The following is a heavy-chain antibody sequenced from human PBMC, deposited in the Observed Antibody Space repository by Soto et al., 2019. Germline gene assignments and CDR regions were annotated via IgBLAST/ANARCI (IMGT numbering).Heavy chain of an antibody. CDR2: IYYSGST. J-gene: IGHJ6*02. CDR3: TTQGFGILHGLVDV. D-gene: IGHD3-10*01. CDR1: GGSISSYY. V-gene: IGHV4-59*08. Sequence: PSETLSLTCTVSGGSISSYYWSWIRQPPGKGLEWIGYIYYSGSTSYNPSLKSRLTISVDTSKNQVSLKLASVTAADTAVYYCTTQGFGILHGLVDVWGQGTTVTVSS.